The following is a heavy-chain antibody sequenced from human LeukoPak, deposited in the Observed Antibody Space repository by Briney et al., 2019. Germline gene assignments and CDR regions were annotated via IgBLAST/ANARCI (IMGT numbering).Heavy chain of an antibody. D-gene: IGHD3-9*01. CDR1: GFTFSSYE. CDR2: ISSSGSTI. CDR3: YPTPFDY. J-gene: IGHJ4*02. V-gene: IGHV3-48*03. Sequence: GGSLRLSCAASGFTFSSYEMNWVRQAPGKGLEWVSYISSSGSTIYYADSVKGRFTISRDNAKNSLYLQMNSLRAEDTAVLTGYPTPFDYWGQGTLVTVSS.